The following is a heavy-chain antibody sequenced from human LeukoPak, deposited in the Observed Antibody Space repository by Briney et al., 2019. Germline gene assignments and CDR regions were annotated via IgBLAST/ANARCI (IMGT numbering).Heavy chain of an antibody. CDR2: IYYSGST. D-gene: IGHD6-13*01. Sequence: PSETLSLTCTVSGGSISSYYWSWIRQPPGKGLEWIGYIYYSGSTNYNPSLKSRVTISVDTSKNQFSLKLSSVTAADTAVYYCARCPGIAAAGRYYYYGMDVWGQGTTVTVSS. V-gene: IGHV4-59*08. CDR1: GGSISSYY. J-gene: IGHJ6*02. CDR3: ARCPGIAAAGRYYYYGMDV.